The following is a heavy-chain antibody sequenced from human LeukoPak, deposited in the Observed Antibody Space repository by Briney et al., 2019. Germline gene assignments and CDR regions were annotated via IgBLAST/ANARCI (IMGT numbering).Heavy chain of an antibody. D-gene: IGHD3-22*01. CDR3: AARRYDSSGYYYVG. V-gene: IGHV3-23*01. Sequence: GGSLRLSCAASGFTFSSYDRSWVRQAPGKGLEWVSAISGSGGSTYYADSVKGRFTISRDNSKNTLYLQMNSLRAEDTAVYYCAARRYDSSGYYYVGWGQGTLVTVSS. CDR2: ISGSGGST. J-gene: IGHJ4*02. CDR1: GFTFSSYD.